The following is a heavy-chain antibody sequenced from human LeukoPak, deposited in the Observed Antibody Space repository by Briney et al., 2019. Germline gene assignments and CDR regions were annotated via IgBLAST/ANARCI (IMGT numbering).Heavy chain of an antibody. Sequence: GGSLRLSCSASGFTFSSYAMSWVRQAPGKGLEWVSAISGSGGSTYYADSVKGRFTISRDNSKNTLYLQMNSLRAEDTAVYYCAKAPAVVVAAPGDYWGQGTLVTVSS. J-gene: IGHJ4*02. CDR3: AKAPAVVVAAPGDY. CDR1: GFTFSSYA. V-gene: IGHV3-23*01. CDR2: ISGSGGST. D-gene: IGHD2-15*01.